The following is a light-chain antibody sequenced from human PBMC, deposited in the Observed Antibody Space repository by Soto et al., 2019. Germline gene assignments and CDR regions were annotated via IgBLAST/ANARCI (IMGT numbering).Light chain of an antibody. CDR3: QQYGSSPRT. J-gene: IGKJ1*01. CDR1: XSXSNNY. CDR2: GAS. Sequence: EIVLTQSPXTLXLSPGXXAXXXXRXSXSXSNNYLAWYQQKPGQAPRVLIYGASSRATGIPDRFSGSGSGTDFTLTISRLEPEDFAMYYCQQYGSSPRTFGQGTKVEIK. V-gene: IGKV3-20*01.